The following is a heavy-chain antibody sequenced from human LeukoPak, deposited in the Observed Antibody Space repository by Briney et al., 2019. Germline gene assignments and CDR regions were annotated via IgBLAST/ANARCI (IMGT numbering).Heavy chain of an antibody. D-gene: IGHD3-10*01. CDR1: GGSISSGSYY. V-gene: IGHV4-61*02. CDR2: IYTSGST. J-gene: IGHJ6*03. Sequence: SQTPSLTCTVSGGSISSGSYYWSWIRQPAGKGLEWIGRIYTSGSTNYNPSLKSRVTISVDTSKNQFSLKLSSVTAADTAVYYCASSLLWFGGPQLTYYSYMYGWGKGTTVTVS. CDR3: ASSLLWFGGPQLTYYSYMYG.